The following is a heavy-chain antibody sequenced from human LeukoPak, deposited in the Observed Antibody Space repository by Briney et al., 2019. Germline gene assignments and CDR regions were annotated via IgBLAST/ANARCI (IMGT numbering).Heavy chain of an antibody. CDR3: ARDLRYSSSWSY. Sequence: GGSLRLSCAGSGFTFSSYAMSWVRQAPGKGLEWVSGISSGGGSTYYADSVKGRFTISRDNSKNTLDLEMNSLRAEDTAVYYCARDLRYSSSWSYWGQGTLVTVSS. CDR2: ISSGGGST. V-gene: IGHV3-23*01. J-gene: IGHJ4*02. CDR1: GFTFSSYA. D-gene: IGHD6-13*01.